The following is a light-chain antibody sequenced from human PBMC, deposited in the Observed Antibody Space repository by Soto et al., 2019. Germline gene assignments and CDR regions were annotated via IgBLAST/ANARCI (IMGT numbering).Light chain of an antibody. CDR3: QRYGNSQWT. CDR2: GAS. V-gene: IGKV3-20*01. Sequence: EIVLTQSPGTLSLSPGERATLSCRASQSVSNNYLDWYQQKPGQAPRLLIYGASNRATGSPDRFSGSGSGTDFTLTISRLEPEDFAVYYCQRYGNSQWTFGQGTKVDIK. CDR1: QSVSNNY. J-gene: IGKJ1*01.